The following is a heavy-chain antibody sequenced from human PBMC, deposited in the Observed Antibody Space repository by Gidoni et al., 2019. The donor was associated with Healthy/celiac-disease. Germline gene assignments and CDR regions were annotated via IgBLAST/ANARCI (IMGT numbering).Heavy chain of an antibody. V-gene: IGHV3-48*02. Sequence: EVQLVESGGGLVQPGGSMRLSCAAPGFPFSSYSMNWVRPAPGKGLEWVSYISSSSSTIYYADSVKGRFTISRDNAKNSLYLQMNSLRDEDTAVYYCARADRVAFDIWGQGTMVTVSS. CDR1: GFPFSSYS. CDR3: ARADRVAFDI. CDR2: ISSSSSTI. J-gene: IGHJ3*02.